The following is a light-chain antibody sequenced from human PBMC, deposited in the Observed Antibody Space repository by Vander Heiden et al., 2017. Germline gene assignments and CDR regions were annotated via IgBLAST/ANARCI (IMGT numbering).Light chain of an antibody. CDR3: HQDGRSPFA. J-gene: IGKJ2*01. Sequence: EIVLTQSPGTVSLSPGERATLSCRASQSVSSSYLAWYQQKPGQAPRLFIYGASSRATGIPDRFSGSGSGTDFTLTISRLEPEDFAVYYCHQDGRSPFAFGQGTKLEI. CDR1: QSVSSSY. V-gene: IGKV3-20*01. CDR2: GAS.